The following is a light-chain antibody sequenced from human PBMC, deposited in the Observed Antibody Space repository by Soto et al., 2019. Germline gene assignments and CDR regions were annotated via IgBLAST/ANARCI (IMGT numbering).Light chain of an antibody. CDR1: QVIDNY. Sequence: LQMTQSPSSLSASVGDRVTITCRASQVIDNYLAWYQQQPGQVPRLLIYAGSVLHAGVPPRFTGSGSGTDFTLTISSLQPEDVATYFCQKYNSAPWTFGQGTKVEIK. V-gene: IGKV1-27*01. CDR3: QKYNSAPWT. J-gene: IGKJ1*01. CDR2: AGS.